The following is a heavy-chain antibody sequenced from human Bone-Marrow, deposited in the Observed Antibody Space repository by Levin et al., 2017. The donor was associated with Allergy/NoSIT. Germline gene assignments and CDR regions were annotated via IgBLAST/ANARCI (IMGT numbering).Heavy chain of an antibody. V-gene: IGHV3-13*04. CDR2: IGTAADS. D-gene: IGHD2-2*01. CDR1: GFTFSSYD. Sequence: GGSLRLSCAASGFTFSSYDMHWVRQATGRGLEWVSAIGTAADSYYSGSVKGRFTVSRDNAKNSFYLQMNSLRAVDTAVYYCARVALPRYCTSTSCSDSGYYFDYWGQGTLVTVSS. CDR3: ARVALPRYCTSTSCSDSGYYFDY. J-gene: IGHJ4*02.